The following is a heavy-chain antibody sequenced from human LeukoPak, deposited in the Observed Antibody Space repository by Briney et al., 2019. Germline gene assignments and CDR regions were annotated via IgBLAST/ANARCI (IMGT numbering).Heavy chain of an antibody. V-gene: IGHV4-39*01. J-gene: IGHJ5*02. CDR2: IYYSGST. D-gene: IGHD3-3*01. CDR1: GGSISSSSYY. Sequence: SETLSLTCTVSGGSISSSSYYWGWIRQPPGKGLEWIGSIYYSGSTYYNPSLKSRVTISVDTSKNQFSLKLSSVTAADTAVYYCARWGGLEWFTPPLNWFDPWGQGTLVTVSS. CDR3: ARWGGLEWFTPPLNWFDP.